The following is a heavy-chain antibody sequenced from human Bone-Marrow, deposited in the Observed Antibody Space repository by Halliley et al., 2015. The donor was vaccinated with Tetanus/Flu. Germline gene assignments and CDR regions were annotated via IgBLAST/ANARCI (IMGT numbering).Heavy chain of an antibody. J-gene: IGHJ4*02. Sequence: QLVQSGAEVKKPGGSLRISCKASGYKFPDYWISWVRQLPGKGLEWMGKIEPSDSSVIYNPSFQGHVTMSVDKSISTAYLYWSSLTASDTAMYYCATPMGDYWGRGTHVTVSS. D-gene: IGHD2-8*01. CDR3: ATPMGDY. CDR2: IEPSDSSV. CDR1: GYKFPDYW. V-gene: IGHV5-10-1*01.